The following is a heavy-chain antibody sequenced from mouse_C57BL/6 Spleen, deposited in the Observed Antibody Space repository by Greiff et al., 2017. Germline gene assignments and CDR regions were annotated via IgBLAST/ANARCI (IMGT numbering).Heavy chain of an antibody. CDR2: IYPGDGDT. V-gene: IGHV1-82*01. CDR3: AREGGYLFGY. D-gene: IGHD5-1*01. Sequence: VKLMESGPELVKPGASVKISCKASGYAFSSSWMNWVKQRPGKGLEWIGRIYPGDGDTNYNGKFKGKATLTADKSSSTAYMQLSSLTSEDSAVYFCAREGGYLFGYWGQGTTLTVSS. CDR1: GYAFSSSW. J-gene: IGHJ2*01.